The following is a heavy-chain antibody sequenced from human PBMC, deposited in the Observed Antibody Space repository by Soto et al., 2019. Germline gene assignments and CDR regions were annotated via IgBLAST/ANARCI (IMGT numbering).Heavy chain of an antibody. J-gene: IGHJ4*02. Sequence: VASVKVSCKASGYTFTSYYMHWVRQAPGQGLEWMGIINPSGGSTSYAQKFQGRVTMTRDTSTSTVYMELSSLRSEDTAVYYCAREADDAPYYYDSSGYPDYWGQGTLVTVSS. CDR1: GYTFTSYY. D-gene: IGHD3-22*01. CDR2: INPSGGST. CDR3: AREADDAPYYYDSSGYPDY. V-gene: IGHV1-46*01.